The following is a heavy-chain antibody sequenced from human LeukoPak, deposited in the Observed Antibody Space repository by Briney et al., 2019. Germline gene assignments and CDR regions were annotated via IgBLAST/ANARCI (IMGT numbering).Heavy chain of an antibody. V-gene: IGHV3-53*01. J-gene: IGHJ4*02. CDR2: IYSGGRT. D-gene: IGHD3-22*01. CDR3: ARVGDDSSGYYYPFDY. Sequence: GGSLRLSCAASGFTVSSNYMSWVRQAPGKGLEWVSVIYSGGRTYYADSVKGRFTISRDNSKNTRYLQMNSLRAEDTAVYYCARVGDDSSGYYYPFDYWGQGTLVTVSS. CDR1: GFTVSSNY.